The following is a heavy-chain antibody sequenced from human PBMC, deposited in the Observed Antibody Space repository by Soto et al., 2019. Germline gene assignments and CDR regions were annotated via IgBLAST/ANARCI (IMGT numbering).Heavy chain of an antibody. J-gene: IGHJ3*02. CDR1: GFTISNNY. CDR2: IISRGDA. D-gene: IGHD2-21*01. V-gene: IGHV3-66*01. Sequence: EVQLVESGRDLVQPGGSLRLSCAASGFTISNNYMSWVRQAPGKVLEWVSTIISRGDAYHADSVKGRFTISRDTSKNTLHLQMNSLRAEDTALYYCARGIGKFRGDQNRASGFDIWGQGTMVTVSS. CDR3: ARGIGKFRGDQNRASGFDI.